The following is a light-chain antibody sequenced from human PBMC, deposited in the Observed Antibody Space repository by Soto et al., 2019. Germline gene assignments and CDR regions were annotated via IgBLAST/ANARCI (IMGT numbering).Light chain of an antibody. J-gene: IGKJ5*01. V-gene: IGKV3-11*01. CDR1: RTVNNY. CDR2: DAF. CDR3: QQRSGWPPIT. Sequence: EIVLTQSPATLSLSPGERATLSCRASRTVNNYLAWYQQKPGQAPRLLIYDAFIRAAGIPARFSGRGSGADFTVTISNLGPEDFAVYFCQQRSGWPPITFGQGTRVELK.